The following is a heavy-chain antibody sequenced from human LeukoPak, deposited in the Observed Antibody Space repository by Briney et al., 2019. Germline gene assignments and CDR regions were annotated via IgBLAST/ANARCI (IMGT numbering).Heavy chain of an antibody. CDR1: GFTFSSYA. V-gene: IGHV3-30-3*01. CDR3: AREFTGFDH. Sequence: PGGSLRLSCAASGFTFSSYAMHWVRQAPGKGLEWVAVISYDGSNKYYADSVKGRFTISRDNSKNTLYLQMNSLRAEDTAVYYCAREFTGFDHWGQGTLVTVSS. CDR2: ISYDGSNK. J-gene: IGHJ4*02.